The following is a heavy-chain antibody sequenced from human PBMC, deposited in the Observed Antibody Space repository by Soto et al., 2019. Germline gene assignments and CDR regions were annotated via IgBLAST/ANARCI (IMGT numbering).Heavy chain of an antibody. CDR2: INAGNGNT. D-gene: IGHD2-15*01. CDR3: ARRLAATPAWFDP. Sequence: GASVKVSCQASGYTFTSYAMHWVRQAPGQRLEGKGWINAGNGNTKYSQKFQGRVTITRGTSASTAYLELSRLRDGDMDLYYCARRLAATPAWFDPWGKGDLVTV. V-gene: IGHV1-3*01. CDR1: GYTFTSYA. J-gene: IGHJ5*02.